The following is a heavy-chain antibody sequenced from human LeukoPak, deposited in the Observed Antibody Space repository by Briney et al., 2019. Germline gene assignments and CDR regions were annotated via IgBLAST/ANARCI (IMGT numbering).Heavy chain of an antibody. V-gene: IGHV3-11*04. J-gene: IGHJ4*02. CDR2: ISSSGSTI. D-gene: IGHD3-22*01. CDR3: ARDSHIYYDSSGYYGYYFDY. Sequence: KSGGSLRLSCAASGFTFSDYYMSWIRQAPGKGLEWVSYISSSGSTIYYADSVKSRFTISRDDAKNSLYLQMNSLRAEDTAVYYCARDSHIYYDSSGYYGYYFDYWGQGTLVTVSS. CDR1: GFTFSDYY.